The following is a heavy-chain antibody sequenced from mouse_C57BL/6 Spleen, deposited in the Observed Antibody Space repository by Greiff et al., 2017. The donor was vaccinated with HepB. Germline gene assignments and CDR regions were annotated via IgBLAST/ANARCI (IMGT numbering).Heavy chain of an antibody. Sequence: EVQLQQSGPGLVKPSQSLSLTCSVTGYSITSGYYWNWIRQFPGNKLEWMGYISYDGSNNYNPSLKNRISITRDTSKTQFFLKLHSVTTADTAPSYCAREVYSSGPYYFDYWGPGTTLPFSS. J-gene: IGHJ2*01. CDR3: AREVYSSGPYYFDY. CDR2: ISYDGSN. CDR1: GYSITSGYY. D-gene: IGHD1-1*01. V-gene: IGHV3-6*01.